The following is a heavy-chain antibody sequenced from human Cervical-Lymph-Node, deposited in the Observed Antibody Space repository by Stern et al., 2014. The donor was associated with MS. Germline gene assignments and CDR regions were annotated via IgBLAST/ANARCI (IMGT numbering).Heavy chain of an antibody. Sequence: EVQLVESGGGLVQPGGSLRLSCAASGFTLSSCAMSWVRQAPGKGLEWVSTITVSGGRTYYADSVKGRFTISRDNSKNTLFLQMNNLRAEDTAVYYCAKGNGYNGIQYFDYWGQGTLVTVSS. D-gene: IGHD5-24*01. J-gene: IGHJ4*02. V-gene: IGHV3-23*04. CDR2: ITVSGGRT. CDR1: GFTLSSCA. CDR3: AKGNGYNGIQYFDY.